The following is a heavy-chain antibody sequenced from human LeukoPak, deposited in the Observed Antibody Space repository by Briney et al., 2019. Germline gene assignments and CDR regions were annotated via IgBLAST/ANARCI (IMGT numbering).Heavy chain of an antibody. CDR2: IYYSGST. CDR1: GGSISSYY. Sequence: SETLSLTCTVSGGSISSYYWSWTRQPPGKGLEWIGYIYYSGSTNYNPSLKSRVTISVDTSKNQFSLKLSSVTAADTAVYYCARVRLVAGSSYYYGMDVWGQGTTVTVSS. J-gene: IGHJ6*02. D-gene: IGHD6-19*01. V-gene: IGHV4-59*01. CDR3: ARVRLVAGSSYYYGMDV.